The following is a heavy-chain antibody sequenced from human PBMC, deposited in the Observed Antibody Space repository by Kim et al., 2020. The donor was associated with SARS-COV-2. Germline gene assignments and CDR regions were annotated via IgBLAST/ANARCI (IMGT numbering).Heavy chain of an antibody. CDR3: ARARSSTSFQFGGYVSGYSYVVDC. CDR2: IYYSGST. V-gene: IGHV4-61*01. CDR1: GGSVSSGSYY. J-gene: IGHJ4*02. D-gene: IGHD5-18*01. Sequence: SETLSLTCTVSGGSVSSGSYYWSWIRQPPGKGLEWLGYIYYSGSTNYNPSLKSRVTMSVDTSKNQFSLKLSSVTAADTAVYYCARARSSTSFQFGGYVSGYSYVVDCWGPRPLLPVSS.